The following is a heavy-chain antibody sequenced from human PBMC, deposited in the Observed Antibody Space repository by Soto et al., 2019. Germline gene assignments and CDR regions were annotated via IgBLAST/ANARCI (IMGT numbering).Heavy chain of an antibody. J-gene: IGHJ4*02. D-gene: IGHD6-13*01. V-gene: IGHV3-48*03. CDR1: GFTFSSYE. Sequence: GESLKISCAASGFTFSSYEMNWVRQAPGKGLEWVSYISSSGSTIYYADSVKGRFTISRDNAKNSLYLQMNSLRAEDTAVYYCARPPRYSSPSYFDYWGQGTLVTVSS. CDR2: ISSSGSTI. CDR3: ARPPRYSSPSYFDY.